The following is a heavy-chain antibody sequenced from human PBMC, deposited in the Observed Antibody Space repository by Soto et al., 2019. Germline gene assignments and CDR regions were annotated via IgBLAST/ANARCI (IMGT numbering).Heavy chain of an antibody. J-gene: IGHJ3*02. CDR1: GFTFSSYA. D-gene: IGHD5-12*01. CDR3: AKDLRATTSRGVFDI. Sequence: GGSLRLSCAASGFTFSSYAMSWVRQAPGKGLEWVSGISGSGGSTYYADSVKGRFTISRDNSKNTLYLQMNSLRDEDTAVYYCAKDLRATTSRGVFDIWGQGTMVTVSS. V-gene: IGHV3-23*01. CDR2: ISGSGGST.